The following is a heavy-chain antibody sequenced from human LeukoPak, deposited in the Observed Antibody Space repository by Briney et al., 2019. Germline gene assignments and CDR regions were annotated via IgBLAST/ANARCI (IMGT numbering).Heavy chain of an antibody. V-gene: IGHV3-7*03. D-gene: IGHD3-10*01. CDR3: ARWYGSGSYPPLFDP. J-gene: IGHJ5*02. CDR2: IKQDGSEK. Sequence: GGSLRLSCAASGITFSSYWMSWVRQAPGKGLEWVANIKQDGSEKYYVDSVKGRFTISRDNAKSSLYLQMNSLRAEDTAVYYCARWYGSGSYPPLFDPWGQGTLVTVSS. CDR1: GITFSSYW.